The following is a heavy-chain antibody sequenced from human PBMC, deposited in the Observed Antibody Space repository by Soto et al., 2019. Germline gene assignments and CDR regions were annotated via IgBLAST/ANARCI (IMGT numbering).Heavy chain of an antibody. V-gene: IGHV3-48*02. CDR2: ISSSSSTI. D-gene: IGHD6-6*01. CDR3: ARDQEWYSSSSGGYYYYYGMDV. J-gene: IGHJ6*04. CDR1: GFTFSSYS. Sequence: EVQLVESGGGLVQPGGSLRLSCAASGFTFSSYSMNWVRQAPGKGLEWVSYISSSSSTIYYADSVKGRFTISRDNAKNSLYLQMNSLRDEDTAVYYCARDQEWYSSSSGGYYYYYGMDVWGKGTTVTVSS.